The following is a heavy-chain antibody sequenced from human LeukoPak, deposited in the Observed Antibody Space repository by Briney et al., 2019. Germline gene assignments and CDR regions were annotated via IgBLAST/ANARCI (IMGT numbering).Heavy chain of an antibody. CDR2: INPSGGST. D-gene: IGHD3-22*01. CDR1: GYTFTSYY. Sequence: ASVKVSCKASGYTFTSYYMHWVRQAPGQGLEWMGIINPSGGSTSYAQKFQGRVTMTRDTSTSTVYMELSSLRSEDTAVYYCARDRGPYYYDSSGFDYWGQGTLVTVSS. V-gene: IGHV1-46*01. J-gene: IGHJ4*02. CDR3: ARDRGPYYYDSSGFDY.